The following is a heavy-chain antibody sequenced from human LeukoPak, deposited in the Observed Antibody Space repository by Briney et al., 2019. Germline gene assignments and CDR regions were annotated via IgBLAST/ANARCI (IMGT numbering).Heavy chain of an antibody. Sequence: ASVKVSCKSSGGTFSNYAINWVRQAPGQGLDWLGGIVPVLGTANYAQKFQGRVTITTDESTSTVYMELSSLRSEDTAVYYCARGVVTAIRDTGSFDYWGQGALVTVSS. CDR3: ARGVVTAIRDTGSFDY. CDR2: IVPVLGTA. D-gene: IGHD2-21*02. V-gene: IGHV1-69*05. CDR1: GGTFSNYA. J-gene: IGHJ4*02.